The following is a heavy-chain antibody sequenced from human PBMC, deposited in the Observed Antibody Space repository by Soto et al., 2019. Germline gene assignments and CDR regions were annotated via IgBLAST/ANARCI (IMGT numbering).Heavy chain of an antibody. D-gene: IGHD3-10*01. V-gene: IGHV4-34*01. CDR1: GGSFSGYY. Sequence: PSETLSLTCAVYGGSFSGYYWSWIRQPPGKGLEWIGEINHSGSTNYNPSLKSRVTISVDTSKNQFSLKLSSVTAADTAVYYCARSLWFGELGGFDYWGQGTLVTVSS. CDR3: ARSLWFGELGGFDY. J-gene: IGHJ4*02. CDR2: INHSGST.